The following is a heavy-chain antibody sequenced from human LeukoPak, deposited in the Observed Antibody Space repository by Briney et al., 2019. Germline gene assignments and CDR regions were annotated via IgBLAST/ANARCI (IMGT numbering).Heavy chain of an antibody. J-gene: IGHJ6*02. CDR3: ARGGGLDV. CDR2: INHNGNVN. V-gene: IGHV3-7*03. Sequence: GGSLRLSCAASGFTFSSYWMNWARQAPRKGLEWVASINHNGNVNYYVDSVKGRFTISRDNAENSLYLQMSNLRAEDTAVYFCARGGGLDVWGQGATVTVSS. CDR1: GFTFSSYW. D-gene: IGHD3-16*01.